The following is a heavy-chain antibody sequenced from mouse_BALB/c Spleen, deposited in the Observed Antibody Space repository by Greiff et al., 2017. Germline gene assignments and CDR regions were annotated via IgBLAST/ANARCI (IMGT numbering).Heavy chain of an antibody. CDR1: GFTFSSFG. D-gene: IGHD2-10*02. CDR2: ISSGSSTI. V-gene: IGHV5-17*02. CDR3: AREGYGNPWFAY. Sequence: EVQLVESGGGLVQPGGSRKLSCAASGFTFSSFGMHWVRQAPEKGLEWVAYISSGSSTIYYADTVKGRFTISRDNPKNTLFLQMTSLRSEDTAMYYCAREGYGNPWFAYWGQGTLVTVSA. J-gene: IGHJ3*01.